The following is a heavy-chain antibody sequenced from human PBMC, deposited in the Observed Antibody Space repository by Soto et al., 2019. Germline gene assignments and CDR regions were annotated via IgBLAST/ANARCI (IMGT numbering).Heavy chain of an antibody. J-gene: IGHJ4*02. CDR2: IYWDDDK. D-gene: IGHD5-18*01. V-gene: IGHV2-5*02. CDR1: GVSLTPRDLR. Sequence: SRPPLVNPTQSPTLTCHFSGVSLTPRDLRVGSIRQPPRKPLAWLGIIYWDDDKRYSPSLKSRLPITKDTSKNQLVLTLTNMDPVDTATYYCAHLPWKQLWPRAPVVFSGQGTPVTVSS. CDR3: AHLPWKQLWPRAPVVF.